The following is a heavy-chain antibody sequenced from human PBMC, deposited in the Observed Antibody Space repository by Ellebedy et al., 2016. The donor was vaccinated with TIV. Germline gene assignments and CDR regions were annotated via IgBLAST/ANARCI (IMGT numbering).Heavy chain of an antibody. CDR1: GGTFSSYG. CDR2: FDPEDGET. J-gene: IGHJ3*02. D-gene: IGHD2-8*01. V-gene: IGHV1-24*01. Sequence: ASVKVSCKASGGTFSSYGISWVRQAPGKGLEWMGGFDPEDGETIYAQKFQGRVTMTEDTSTDTAYMELSSLRSEDTAVYYCATDLRYCTNGVCFKRYDAFHIWGQGTMVTVSS. CDR3: ATDLRYCTNGVCFKRYDAFHI.